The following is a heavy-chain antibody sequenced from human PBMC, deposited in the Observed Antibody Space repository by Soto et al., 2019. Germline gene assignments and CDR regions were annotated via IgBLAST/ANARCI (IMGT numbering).Heavy chain of an antibody. Sequence: SETLSLTCAVYGGSFSGYYWSWIRQPPGKGLEWIGEINHSGSTNYNPSLKSRVTISVDTSKNQFSLKLSSVTAADTAVYYCARPTYLLYSGYDYGIFFDYWGQGTLVTAPQ. CDR3: ARPTYLLYSGYDYGIFFDY. CDR1: GGSFSGYY. D-gene: IGHD5-12*01. CDR2: INHSGST. V-gene: IGHV4-34*01. J-gene: IGHJ4*02.